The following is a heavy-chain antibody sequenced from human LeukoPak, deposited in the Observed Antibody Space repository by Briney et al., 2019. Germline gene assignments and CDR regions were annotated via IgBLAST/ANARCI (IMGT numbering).Heavy chain of an antibody. CDR2: INAGNGNT. Sequence: ASVKVSCKASAYTFTSYAMQWVRQAPGQRLEWMGWINAGNGNTKYSQKFQGRVTITRDTSASTAYMELSSLRSEDTAVYYCAREVEYYDSSGYYDAFHIWGQGTMVTVSS. CDR1: AYTFTSYA. J-gene: IGHJ3*02. CDR3: AREVEYYDSSGYYDAFHI. V-gene: IGHV1-3*01. D-gene: IGHD3-22*01.